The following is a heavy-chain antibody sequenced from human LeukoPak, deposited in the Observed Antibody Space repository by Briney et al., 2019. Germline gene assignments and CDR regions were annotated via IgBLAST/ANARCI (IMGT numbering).Heavy chain of an antibody. V-gene: IGHV3-33*01. CDR3: ARRRGYSGYDLDY. Sequence: GGSLRLSCAASGFTFSSYGMHWVRQAPGKGLEWVAVIWYDGSNKYYADSVKGRFTISKDNSKNTLYLQMNSLRAEDTAVYYCARRRGYSGYDLDYWGQGTLVTVSS. CDR2: IWYDGSNK. J-gene: IGHJ4*02. CDR1: GFTFSSYG. D-gene: IGHD5-12*01.